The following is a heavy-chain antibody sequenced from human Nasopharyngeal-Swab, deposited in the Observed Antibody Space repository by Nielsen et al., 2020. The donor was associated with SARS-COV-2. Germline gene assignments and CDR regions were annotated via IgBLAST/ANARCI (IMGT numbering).Heavy chain of an antibody. D-gene: IGHD2-15*01. J-gene: IGHJ5*02. Sequence: GESLKISCAASGFSVSSNQMTWVRQAPGRGLEWVSLIFAGGDTYYADFVKGRFTVSRDNSKNTVFLQLTHLRAEDTAVYFCARAVSYCSGDRCPFEPWGQGTQVTVSS. CDR2: IFAGGDT. CDR3: ARAVSYCSGDRCPFEP. V-gene: IGHV3-66*01. CDR1: GFSVSSNQ.